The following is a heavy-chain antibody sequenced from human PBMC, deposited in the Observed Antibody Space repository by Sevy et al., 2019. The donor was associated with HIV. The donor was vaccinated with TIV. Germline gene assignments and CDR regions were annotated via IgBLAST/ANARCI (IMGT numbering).Heavy chain of an antibody. CDR3: AAEDMTTFGGPLRVFDF. D-gene: IGHD3-16*01. V-gene: IGHV1-58*01. Sequence: ASVKVSCKASGLTFTNSAVQWVRQARGQRLEWIGWIVVGSDITNYAQRFHERVTITRDMSTNTAYMEVSRLRPDDTAVYYCAAEDMTTFGGPLRVFDFWGQGTMVTVSS. J-gene: IGHJ3*01. CDR2: IVVGSDIT. CDR1: GLTFTNSA.